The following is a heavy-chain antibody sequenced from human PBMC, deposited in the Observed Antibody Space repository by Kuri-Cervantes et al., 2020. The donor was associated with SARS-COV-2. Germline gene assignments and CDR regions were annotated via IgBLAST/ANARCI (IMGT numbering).Heavy chain of an antibody. CDR1: GFTFSSYS. V-gene: IGHV3-21*04. CDR3: ARGRGPGDFWSGLNWFDP. J-gene: IGHJ5*02. D-gene: IGHD3-3*01. CDR2: ISSSSSYI. Sequence: GESLKISCAASGFTFSSYSMNWVRQAPGKGLEWVSSISSSSSYIYYADSVKGRFTISRDNFKNTLYLQMSSLRAEDTAVSYCARGRGPGDFWSGLNWFDPCCQGTLVTVSS.